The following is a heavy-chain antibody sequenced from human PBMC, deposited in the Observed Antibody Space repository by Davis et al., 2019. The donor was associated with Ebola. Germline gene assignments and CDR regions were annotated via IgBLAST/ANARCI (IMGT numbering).Heavy chain of an antibody. CDR3: ASGDGRGYSYDMDV. J-gene: IGHJ6*02. CDR2: IKQDGSEK. CDR1: GFTFSSYW. V-gene: IGHV3-7*03. Sequence: GESLKISCAASGFTFSSYWMSWVRQAPGKGLEWVANIKQDGSEKYYVDSVKGRFTISRDNAKNSLFLQMNSLRADDTALYYCASGDGRGYSYDMDVWGQGTTVIVSS. D-gene: IGHD4-23*01.